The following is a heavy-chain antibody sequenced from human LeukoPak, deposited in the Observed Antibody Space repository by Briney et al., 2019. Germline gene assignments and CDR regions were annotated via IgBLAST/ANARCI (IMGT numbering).Heavy chain of an antibody. J-gene: IGHJ4*02. CDR1: GYTLTELS. Sequence: EASVKVSCKVSGYTLTELSMHWVRQAPGKGLEWMGGFDPEDGETIYAQKFQGRVTMTEDTSTDTAYMELSSLRSEDTAVYYCATGNAYDFWSGTGYWGQGTLVTVSS. V-gene: IGHV1-24*01. CDR2: FDPEDGET. CDR3: ATGNAYDFWSGTGY. D-gene: IGHD3-3*01.